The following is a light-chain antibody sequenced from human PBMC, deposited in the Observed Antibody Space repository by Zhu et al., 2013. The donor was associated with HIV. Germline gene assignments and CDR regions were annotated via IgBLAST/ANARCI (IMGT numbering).Light chain of an antibody. Sequence: EIVLTQSPGTLSLSPGERATLSCRASQSVSAGYLTWYQQKPGQAPRLLMYGASNRATGIPDRFSGSGSGTDFTLTINRLDPEDFGVYYCQQYDESVWTFGQGTKVEIK. CDR3: QQYDESVWT. J-gene: IGKJ1*01. CDR1: QSVSAGY. V-gene: IGKV3-20*01. CDR2: GAS.